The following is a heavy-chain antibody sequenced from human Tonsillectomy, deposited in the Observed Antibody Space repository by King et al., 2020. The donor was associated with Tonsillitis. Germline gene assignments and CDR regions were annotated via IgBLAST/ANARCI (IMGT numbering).Heavy chain of an antibody. CDR2: IYYSGST. J-gene: IGHJ5*02. Sequence: LQLQESGPGLVKPSETLSLTCTVSGGSISSSSYYWGWIRQPPGKGLEWIGRIYYSGSTYYNPSLKSRVTISVESSKNQFSLKLSSVTAADTAVYYCARRGSRDWFDPWGQGTLVTVSS. V-gene: IGHV4-39*07. D-gene: IGHD3-10*01. CDR3: ARRGSRDWFDP. CDR1: GGSISSSSYY.